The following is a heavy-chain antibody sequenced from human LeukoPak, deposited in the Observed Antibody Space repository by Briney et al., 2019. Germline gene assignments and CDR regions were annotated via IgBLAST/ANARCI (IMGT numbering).Heavy chain of an antibody. CDR1: GGSISSYY. V-gene: IGHV4-59*12. Sequence: SETLSLTCTVSGGSISSYYWSWIRQPPGKGLEWIGEIYHSGSTNYNPSLKSRVTISVDKSKNQFSLKLSSVTAADTAVYYCARNSGSYYQIYFDYWGQGTLVTVSS. CDR3: ARNSGSYYQIYFDY. J-gene: IGHJ4*02. D-gene: IGHD1-26*01. CDR2: IYHSGST.